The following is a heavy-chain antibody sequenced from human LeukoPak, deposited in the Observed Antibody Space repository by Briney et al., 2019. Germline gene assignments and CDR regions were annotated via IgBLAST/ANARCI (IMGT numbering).Heavy chain of an antibody. D-gene: IGHD3-22*01. Sequence: PGRSLRLSCAASGFTFDDYAMHWVRQVPGRGLEWVSGPSWNSGGIDYADSVKGRFTISRDNAKNSLYLQMNRLRTEDTALYYCAKDIKNYYNSARFDYWGQGTLVTVSS. V-gene: IGHV3-9*01. CDR2: PSWNSGGI. CDR3: AKDIKNYYNSARFDY. J-gene: IGHJ4*02. CDR1: GFTFDDYA.